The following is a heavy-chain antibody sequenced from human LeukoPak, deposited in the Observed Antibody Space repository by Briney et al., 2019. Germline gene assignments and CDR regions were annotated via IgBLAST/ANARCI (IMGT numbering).Heavy chain of an antibody. D-gene: IGHD2-15*01. CDR3: ASLSRAGLAHYGMDV. CDR1: GFTFSSYS. CDR2: ISSSSSYI. V-gene: IGHV3-21*01. J-gene: IGHJ6*02. Sequence: GGSLRLSCAASGFTFSSYSMTWVRQAPGKGLEWVSSISSSSSYIYYADSVKGRFTISRDNAKNSLYLQMNSLRAEDTAVYYCASLSRAGLAHYGMDVWGQGTTVTVSS.